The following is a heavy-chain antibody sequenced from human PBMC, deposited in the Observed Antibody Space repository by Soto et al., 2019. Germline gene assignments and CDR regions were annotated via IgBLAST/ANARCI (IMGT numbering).Heavy chain of an antibody. CDR3: ARASWELLAPPDY. D-gene: IGHD1-26*01. V-gene: IGHV3-30-3*01. J-gene: IGHJ4*02. CDR2: ISYDGSNK. Sequence: QVQLVESGGGVVQPGRSLRLSCAASGFTFSSYAMHWVRQAPGKELEWVAVISYDGSNKYYADSVKGRFTISRDNSKNTLYLQMNSLRAEDTAVYYCARASWELLAPPDYWGQGTLVTVSS. CDR1: GFTFSSYA.